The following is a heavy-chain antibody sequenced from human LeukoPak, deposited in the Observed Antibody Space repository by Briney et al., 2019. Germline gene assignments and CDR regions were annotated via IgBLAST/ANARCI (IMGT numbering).Heavy chain of an antibody. V-gene: IGHV3-23*01. CDR3: AKRGSVGTLGHFDY. CDR2: ISSSAST. D-gene: IGHD6-13*01. Sequence: PGGSLRLSCAASGFTFSSYAMSWVRQAPGKGLEWVSGISSSASTYYVDSVKGRFTISRDNSKNTLFLQMNSLRAEDTAVYYCAKRGSVGTLGHFDYWGQGTLVTVSS. CDR1: GFTFSSYA. J-gene: IGHJ4*02.